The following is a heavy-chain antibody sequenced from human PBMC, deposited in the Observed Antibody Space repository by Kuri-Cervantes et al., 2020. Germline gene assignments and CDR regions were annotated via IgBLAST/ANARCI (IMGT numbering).Heavy chain of an antibody. J-gene: IGHJ6*02. D-gene: IGHD3-9*01. CDR3: ATGSYDILTGYYYYYGMDV. V-gene: IGHV3-9*01. CDR2: ISWNSGSI. Sequence: SLKISCAASGFTFDDYAMHWVRQAPGKGLEWVSGISWNSGSIGYADSVKGRFTISRDNSKNTLYLQMNSLRAEDTAVYYCATGSYDILTGYYYYYGMDVWGQGTTVTVSS. CDR1: GFTFDDYA.